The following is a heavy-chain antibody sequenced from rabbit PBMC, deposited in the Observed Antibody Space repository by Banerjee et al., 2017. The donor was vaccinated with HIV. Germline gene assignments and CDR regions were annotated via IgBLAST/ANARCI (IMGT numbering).Heavy chain of an antibody. CDR2: INTSSGNT. Sequence: QEQLKETGGGLVQPGGTLTLTCTASGFSFNNKYVMCWVRQAPGKGLEWIACINTSSGNTVYASWAKGRFTISKTSWTTVTLQMTSLTAADTATYFCARDVAGVIGWNFGLWGQGTLSPS. CDR3: ARDVAGVIGWNFGL. V-gene: IGHV1S45*01. J-gene: IGHJ4*01. CDR1: GFSFNNKYV. D-gene: IGHD4-1*01.